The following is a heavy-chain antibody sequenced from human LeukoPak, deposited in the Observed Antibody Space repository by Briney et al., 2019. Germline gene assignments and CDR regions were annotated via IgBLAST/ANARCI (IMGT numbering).Heavy chain of an antibody. D-gene: IGHD3-10*01. Sequence: GGSLRLSCAASGFNFNIYAMSWVRLAPGKGLQWVASMCGSAGCTFYADSMEGRFTISRDNPKDTLYLQMNDLRAEDTAIYYCVRDRPNYQESNGHYYNRDGDHWGQGTLVTVSS. V-gene: IGHV3-23*01. CDR3: VRDRPNYQESNGHYYNRDGDH. CDR2: MCGSAGCT. CDR1: GFNFNIYA. J-gene: IGHJ5*02.